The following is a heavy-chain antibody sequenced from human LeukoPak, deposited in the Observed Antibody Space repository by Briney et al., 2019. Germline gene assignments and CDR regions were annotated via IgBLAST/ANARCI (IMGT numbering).Heavy chain of an antibody. V-gene: IGHV3-21*01. CDR2: ISSSSSYI. D-gene: IGHD1-26*01. CDR1: GFTFSSYS. J-gene: IGHJ4*02. CDR3: AGVGSYDDYFDY. Sequence: GGSLRLSCAASGFTFSSYSMNWVRQAPGKGLEWVSSISSSSSYIYYADSVKGRFTISRDNAKNSLYLQMNSLRAEDTAVYYCAGVGSYDDYFDYWGQGTLVTVSS.